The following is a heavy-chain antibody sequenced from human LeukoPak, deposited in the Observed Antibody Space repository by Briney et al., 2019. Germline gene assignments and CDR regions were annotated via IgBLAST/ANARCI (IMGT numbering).Heavy chain of an antibody. V-gene: IGHV1-69*05. CDR3: AREDGYNPAFDY. Sequence: ASVKVSCKASGGTLSSYAISWLRQAPGQGLEWMGRIIPIFGTPNYAQKFQGRVTITTDESTSTAYMELSSLRSEDTAVYYCAREDGYNPAFDYWGQGTLVTVSS. CDR2: IIPIFGTP. J-gene: IGHJ4*02. D-gene: IGHD5-24*01. CDR1: GGTLSSYA.